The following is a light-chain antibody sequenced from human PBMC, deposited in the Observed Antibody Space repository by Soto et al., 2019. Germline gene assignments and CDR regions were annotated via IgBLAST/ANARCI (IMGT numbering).Light chain of an antibody. CDR3: QQRSNWPLT. CDR2: DAS. V-gene: IGKV3-11*01. CDR1: QSVSSY. J-gene: IGKJ4*01. Sequence: EIVLTQSPATLSFSPGERATLSCRASQSVSSYLAWYQQKPGQAPRLLIYDASNRATGIPARFSGSGSGTDFTLTISSLEPEDFAIHYCQQRSNWPLTFGGGTKVEIK.